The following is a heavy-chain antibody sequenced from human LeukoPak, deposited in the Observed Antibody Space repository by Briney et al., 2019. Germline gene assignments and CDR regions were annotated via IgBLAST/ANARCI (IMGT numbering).Heavy chain of an antibody. V-gene: IGHV1-46*01. Sequence: ASVKVSCKASGYTFTSYYMHWVRQAPGQGLEWMGIINPRGGSTSYAQKFQGRVTMTRDTSTSTVYMELSSLRSEDTAVYYCARDAQRRDFNVYYYYYMDVWGKGTTVTVSS. D-gene: IGHD1-1*01. CDR3: ARDAQRRDFNVYYYYYMDV. J-gene: IGHJ6*03. CDR1: GYTFTSYY. CDR2: INPRGGST.